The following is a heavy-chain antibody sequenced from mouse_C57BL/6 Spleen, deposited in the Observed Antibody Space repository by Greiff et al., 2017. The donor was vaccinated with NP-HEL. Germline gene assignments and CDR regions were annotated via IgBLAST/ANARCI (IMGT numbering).Heavy chain of an antibody. J-gene: IGHJ2*01. CDR2: ISDGGSYT. Sequence: EVKVVESGGGLVKPGGSLKLSCAASGFTFSSYAMSWVRQTPEKRLEWVATISDGGSYTYYPDNVKGRFTISRDNAKNNLYLQMSHLKSEDTAMYYCARTSRHEDYFDYWGQGTTLTVSS. D-gene: IGHD1-1*01. V-gene: IGHV5-4*03. CDR3: ARTSRHEDYFDY. CDR1: GFTFSSYA.